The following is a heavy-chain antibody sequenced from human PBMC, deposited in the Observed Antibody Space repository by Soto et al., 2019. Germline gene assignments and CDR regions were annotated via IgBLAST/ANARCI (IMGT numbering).Heavy chain of an antibody. V-gene: IGHV4-59*01. CDR2: IYYSGST. CDR1: GGSISSYY. D-gene: IGHD6-19*01. J-gene: IGHJ4*02. CDR3: ARGTLVAGVNFDY. Sequence: SETLSLTCTVSGGSISSYYWSWIRQPPGKGLEWIGYIYYSGSTNYNPSLKSRVTISVDTSKNQFSLKLSSVTAVDTAVYYCARGTLVAGVNFDYWGQGTLVTVSS.